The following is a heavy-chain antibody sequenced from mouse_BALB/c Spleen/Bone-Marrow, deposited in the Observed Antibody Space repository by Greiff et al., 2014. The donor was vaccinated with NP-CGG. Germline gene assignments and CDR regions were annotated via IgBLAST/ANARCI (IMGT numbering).Heavy chain of an antibody. V-gene: IGHV1S41*01. CDR3: ARGSYYYGSGSPWFAY. J-gene: IGHJ3*01. D-gene: IGHD1-1*01. CDR1: GYTLSSYW. CDR2: ISPGSGTT. Sequence: DLVKPGASVTLSCKASGYTLSSYWVNWIKQRPGQGLEWLGRISPGSGTTYYNEMFKGKATLTVDTTSTTAYIQLSSLSSQESAVYFCARGSYYYGSGSPWFAYWGQGTLVTVSA.